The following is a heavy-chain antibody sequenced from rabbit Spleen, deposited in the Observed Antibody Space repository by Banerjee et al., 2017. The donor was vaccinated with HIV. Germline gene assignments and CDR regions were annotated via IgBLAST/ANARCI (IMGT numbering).Heavy chain of an antibody. D-gene: IGHD1-1*01. CDR3: ARRTSGDGYSLDP. V-gene: IGHV1S45*01. J-gene: IGHJ6*02. Sequence: QEQLVESGGGLVKPEGTLKLSCTASGFSFSNKAVMCWVRQAPGKGLEWIACINAVTGKAVYASWAKGRFTFSKTSSTTVTLQMTSLTGADTATYFCARRTSGDGYSLDPWGQGTLVTVS. CDR2: INAVTGKA. CDR1: GFSFSNKAV.